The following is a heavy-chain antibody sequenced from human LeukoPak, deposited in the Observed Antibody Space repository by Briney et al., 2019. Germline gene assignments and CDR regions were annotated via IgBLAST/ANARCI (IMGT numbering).Heavy chain of an antibody. D-gene: IGHD3-10*01. Sequence: PGRSLRLSCAASGFTFSSYAMHWVRQAPGKGLEWVAVISYDGSNKYYADSVKGRFTISRDNAKNFLYLQMNGLKAEDTALYYCAKRSGGRSAATNSDYYYAMDVWGQGTTVTVSS. CDR1: GFTFSSYA. J-gene: IGHJ6*02. CDR2: ISYDGSNK. CDR3: AKRSGGRSAATNSDYYYAMDV. V-gene: IGHV3-30-3*01.